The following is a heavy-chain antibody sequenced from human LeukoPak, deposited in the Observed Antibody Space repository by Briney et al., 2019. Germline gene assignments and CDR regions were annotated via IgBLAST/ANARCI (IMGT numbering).Heavy chain of an antibody. J-gene: IGHJ5*02. Sequence: SQTLSLTCALSGDSVSSHNTAWNWIRQSPSRGLEWLGRTYYRSKWHNDYAVSVKSRLTIKPDTSKNQFSLQLNSVTPEDTAVYYCARDSDYYASGTYYRVGFDPWGQGTLVTVSS. D-gene: IGHD3-10*01. CDR1: GDSVSSHNTA. V-gene: IGHV6-1*01. CDR3: ARDSDYYASGTYYRVGFDP. CDR2: TYYRSKWHN.